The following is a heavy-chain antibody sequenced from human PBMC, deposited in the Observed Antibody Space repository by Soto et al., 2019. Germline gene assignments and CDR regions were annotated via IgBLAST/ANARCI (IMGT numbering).Heavy chain of an antibody. CDR2: IYYSGST. CDR3: ARRYGDASDY. CDR1: GGSISSYY. V-gene: IGHV4-59*08. Sequence: QVQLQESGPGLVKPSETLSLTCTVSGGSISSYYWSWIRQPPGKGLEWIGYIYYSGSTNYNPSLNRRVTISVATSKNQSSLKLSSVTAADTAVSYCARRYGDASDYWGQGTLVTVSS. J-gene: IGHJ4*02. D-gene: IGHD4-17*01.